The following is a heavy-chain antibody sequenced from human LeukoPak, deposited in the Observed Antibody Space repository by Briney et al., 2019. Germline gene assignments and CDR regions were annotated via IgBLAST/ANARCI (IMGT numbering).Heavy chain of an antibody. CDR1: GYTFTGYY. V-gene: IGHV1-2*02. J-gene: IGHJ5*02. D-gene: IGHD5-18*01. CDR2: INPNSGGT. CDR3: ARDQRYDTWIQLWSAPNWFDP. Sequence: ASVKVSCKASGYTFTGYYMHWVRQAPGQGLEWMGWINPNSGGTNYAQKFQGRVTMTRDTSISTAYMELSRLRSDDTAVYYCARDQRYDTWIQLWSAPNWFDPWGQGTLVTVSS.